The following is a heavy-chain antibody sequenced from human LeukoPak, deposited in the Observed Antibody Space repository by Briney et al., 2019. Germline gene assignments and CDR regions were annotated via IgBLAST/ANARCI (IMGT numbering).Heavy chain of an antibody. D-gene: IGHD2-15*01. CDR1: GFTFSDYA. CDR3: ARGHGWLDY. J-gene: IGHJ4*02. Sequence: GGSLRLSCAASGFTFSDYAMTWVRQAPGKGLQWVANIKQDVSEKYYVDSVKGRFTISRDNAKTSLYLQMNSLRAEDTAVYYCARGHGWLDYWGQGTLVTVSS. CDR2: IKQDVSEK. V-gene: IGHV3-7*01.